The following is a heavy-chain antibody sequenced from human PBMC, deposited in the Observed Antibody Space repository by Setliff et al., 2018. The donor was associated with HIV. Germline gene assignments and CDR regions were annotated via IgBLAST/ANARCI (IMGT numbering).Heavy chain of an antibody. D-gene: IGHD3-3*01. CDR2: IYHTGST. Sequence: PSETLSLTCAVSGGSISSSNWWSWVRQPPGKGLEWIGEIYHTGSTNYNPSLKSRVTISVDKSNNHFSLKLSSVTAADTAVYYCASGFRSGRIFGIDYWGQGTLVTVSA. V-gene: IGHV4-4*02. J-gene: IGHJ4*02. CDR3: ASGFRSGRIFGIDY. CDR1: GGSISSSNW.